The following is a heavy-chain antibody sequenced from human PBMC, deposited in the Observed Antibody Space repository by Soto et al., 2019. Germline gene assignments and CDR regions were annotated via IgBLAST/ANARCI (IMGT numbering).Heavy chain of an antibody. D-gene: IGHD6-19*01. CDR2: IYYSGST. Sequence: SETLSLTCTVSGGSISSYYWSWIRQPPGKGLEWIGYIYYSGSTYYNPSLKSRVTISVDKSKNQFSLKLSSVTAADTAVYYCARERASSGWDYYYYYGMDVWGQGTTVTVSS. CDR1: GGSISSYY. CDR3: ARERASSGWDYYYYYGMDV. J-gene: IGHJ6*02. V-gene: IGHV4-59*12.